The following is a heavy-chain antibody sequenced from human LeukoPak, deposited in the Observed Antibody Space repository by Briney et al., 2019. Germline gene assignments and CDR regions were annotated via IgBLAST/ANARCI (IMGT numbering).Heavy chain of an antibody. CDR1: RGTFSISA. Sequence: ASVKVSSKDSRGTFSISAISRVRQAPGQGLEWMGRIIPILGIANYAQKFQGRVTITADKSTSTAYMELSSLRSEDTAVYYCARDESSGTTVTTPYYYYGMDVWGQGTTVTVSS. J-gene: IGHJ6*02. CDR2: IIPILGIA. CDR3: ARDESSGTTVTTPYYYYGMDV. D-gene: IGHD4-17*01. V-gene: IGHV1-69*10.